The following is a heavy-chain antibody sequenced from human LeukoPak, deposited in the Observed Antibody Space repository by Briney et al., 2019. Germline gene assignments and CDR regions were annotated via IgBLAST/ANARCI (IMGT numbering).Heavy chain of an antibody. J-gene: IGHJ4*02. V-gene: IGHV3-30*18. CDR3: AKEDYDGSGSYLGY. D-gene: IGHD3-10*01. Sequence: GSLRLSCAASGFTFSSYGVHWVRQAPGKGLEWVAVVSYDGSNKVYADSVKGRFTISRDNSKNTLYLQMNSLRPEDTAAYHCAKEDYDGSGSYLGYWGQGTLVTVSS. CDR1: GFTFSSYG. CDR2: VSYDGSNK.